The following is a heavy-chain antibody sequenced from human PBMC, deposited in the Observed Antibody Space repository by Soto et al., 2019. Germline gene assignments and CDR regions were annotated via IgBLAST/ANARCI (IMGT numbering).Heavy chain of an antibody. CDR3: AKRSDYFDD. Sequence: EVQLLESGGGLVQPGGSLRLSCAASGVTFSGYAMSWVRQAPGKGLEWVSSIGARGGSTYYADSVKGRFTISRDNSKNTLYLQMDRLRAEDTAVYFCAKRSDYFDDWGQGTLVTVSS. J-gene: IGHJ4*02. V-gene: IGHV3-23*01. CDR2: IGARGGST. CDR1: GVTFSGYA.